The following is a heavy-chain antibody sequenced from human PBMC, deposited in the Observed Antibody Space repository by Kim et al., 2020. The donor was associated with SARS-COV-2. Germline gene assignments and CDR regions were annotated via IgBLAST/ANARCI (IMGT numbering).Heavy chain of an antibody. Sequence: ASVKVSCKASGYTFTSYGISWVRQAPGQGLEWMGWISAYNGNTNYAQKLQGRVTMTTDTSTSTAYMELRSLRSDDTAVYYCARWVTMVRGVNSLWYFDLWGRGTLVTVSS. V-gene: IGHV1-18*01. D-gene: IGHD3-10*01. CDR3: ARWVTMVRGVNSLWYFDL. J-gene: IGHJ2*01. CDR2: ISAYNGNT. CDR1: GYTFTSYG.